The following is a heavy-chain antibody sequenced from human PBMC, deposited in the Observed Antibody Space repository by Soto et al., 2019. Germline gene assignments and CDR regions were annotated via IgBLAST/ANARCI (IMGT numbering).Heavy chain of an antibody. CDR3: ARGVSYNWNYAVIFNWFDP. CDR1: GGSVSSGSYY. CDR2: IYYSGST. D-gene: IGHD1-7*01. J-gene: IGHJ5*02. V-gene: IGHV4-61*01. Sequence: TSETLSLTCTVSGGSVSSGSYYWSWIRQPPGKGLEWIGYIYYSGSTNYNPSLKSRVTISVDTSKNQFSLKLSSVTAADTAVYYCARGVSYNWNYAVIFNWFDPWGQGTLVTVSS.